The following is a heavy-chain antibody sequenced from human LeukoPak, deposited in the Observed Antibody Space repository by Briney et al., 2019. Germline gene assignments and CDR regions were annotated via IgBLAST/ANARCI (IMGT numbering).Heavy chain of an antibody. CDR2: IYQSGST. CDR3: ARQKGELIVVVPAAPDY. Sequence: SETLSLTCAVSGYSISSGYYWGWIRQPPRKGVEWIASIYQSGSTYYNPSLKSRVTMSVDTSKNQFSLKLSSVTAADTAVDYCARQKGELIVVVPAAPDYWGQGTLVTVSS. J-gene: IGHJ4*02. D-gene: IGHD2-2*01. CDR1: GYSISSGYY. V-gene: IGHV4-38-2*01.